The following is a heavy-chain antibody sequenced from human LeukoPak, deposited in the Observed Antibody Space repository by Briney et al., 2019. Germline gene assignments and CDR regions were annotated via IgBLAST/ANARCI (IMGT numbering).Heavy chain of an antibody. CDR3: TPDPKAYNFDY. CDR2: IKSKTDGGTT. CDR1: GFSVSDAW. Sequence: PGGSLRLSCAASGFSVSDAWMNWVRQAPGKGLEWVGRIKSKTDGGTTDYSAPVKGRFTISRDDSKNTLYLQMNSLKTEDTAVYYRTPDPKAYNFDYWGQGTLVTVSS. V-gene: IGHV3-15*01. J-gene: IGHJ4*02. D-gene: IGHD5-24*01.